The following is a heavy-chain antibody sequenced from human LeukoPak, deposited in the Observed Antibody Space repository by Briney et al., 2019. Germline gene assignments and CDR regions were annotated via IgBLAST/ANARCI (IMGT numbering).Heavy chain of an antibody. CDR3: ARDSYYYYMDV. Sequence: GGSLRLSCAASGLTFSSYAMHWVRQAPGKGLEWVTVISLDGSNKYYADSVKGRFTISRDNSKNTLYLQMNSLRAEDTAVYYCARDSYYYYMDVWGKGTTVTISS. J-gene: IGHJ6*03. V-gene: IGHV3-30*14. CDR2: ISLDGSNK. CDR1: GLTFSSYA.